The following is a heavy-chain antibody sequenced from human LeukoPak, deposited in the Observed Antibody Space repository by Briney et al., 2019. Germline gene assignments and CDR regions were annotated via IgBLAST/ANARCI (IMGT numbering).Heavy chain of an antibody. CDR3: VRDLHYAFDI. Sequence: GGSLRLSCAASGFIFSSYGMHWVRQAPGKGLEWVAFIRYDGSNKYNADSVKGRFTISRDNSKNTLYLQMNSLRAEDTAVYYCVRDLHYAFDIWGQGTMVTVSS. J-gene: IGHJ3*02. CDR2: IRYDGSNK. CDR1: GFIFSSYG. V-gene: IGHV3-30*02.